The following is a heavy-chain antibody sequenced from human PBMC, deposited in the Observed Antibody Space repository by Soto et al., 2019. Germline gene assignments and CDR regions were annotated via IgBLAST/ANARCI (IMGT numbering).Heavy chain of an antibody. D-gene: IGHD3-3*01. J-gene: IGHJ4*02. CDR3: ASSPYDFWSGVTYYFDY. Sequence: SETLSLTCTVSGGSISSSSYYWGWIRQPPGKGLEWIGSIYYSGKTYYNPSLKSRVTISVDTSKNQFSLKLSSVTAADTAVYYCASSPYDFWSGVTYYFDYWGQGTLVTVSS. CDR2: IYYSGKT. CDR1: GGSISSSSYY. V-gene: IGHV4-39*07.